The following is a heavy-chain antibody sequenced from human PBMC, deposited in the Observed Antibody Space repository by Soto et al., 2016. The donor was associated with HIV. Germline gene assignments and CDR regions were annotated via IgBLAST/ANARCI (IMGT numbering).Heavy chain of an antibody. CDR1: RFTFSSYA. D-gene: IGHD6-13*01. Sequence: EVQLLESGGGLVQPGGPVRLSCAASRFTFSSYAMSWVRQAPGKGLEWVSVISGSGGSTYYADSVKGRFTISRDNSKNTLYLQMNSLRAEDTAVYYCAEAGAGYSSSWYGAFDYWGRGNPGHRLL. V-gene: IGHV3-23*01. CDR2: ISGSGGST. J-gene: IGHJ4*02. CDR3: AEAGAGYSSSWYGAFDY.